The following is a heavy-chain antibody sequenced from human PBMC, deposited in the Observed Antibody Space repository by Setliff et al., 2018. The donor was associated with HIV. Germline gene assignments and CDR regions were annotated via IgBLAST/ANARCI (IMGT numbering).Heavy chain of an antibody. V-gene: IGHV3-23*01. CDR1: GFSFSDYA. D-gene: IGHD6-13*01. CDR3: ARDCRVGWVFTYGMDV. CDR2: ISGSGGST. J-gene: IGHJ6*02. Sequence: PGGSLRLSCVASGFSFSDYAMTWVRQAPGKGLEWVSAISGSGGSTYYADSVKDRFTISRDNSKNTLFLQMNSLRPEDTAVYYCARDCRVGWVFTYGMDVWGQGTLVTVSS.